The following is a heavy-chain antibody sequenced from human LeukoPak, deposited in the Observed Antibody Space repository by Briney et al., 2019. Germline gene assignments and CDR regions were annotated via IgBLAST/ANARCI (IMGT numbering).Heavy chain of an antibody. Sequence: SETLSLTCTVSGGSISSYYWSWIRQPAGKGLEWIGRIYTSGSTNYNPSLKSRVTISVDTSKNQFSLKLSSVTAADTAVYYCARAPMIVVVIRAYYFDYWGQGTLVTVSS. CDR3: ARAPMIVVVIRAYYFDY. V-gene: IGHV4-4*07. D-gene: IGHD3-22*01. CDR2: IYTSGST. CDR1: GGSISSYY. J-gene: IGHJ4*02.